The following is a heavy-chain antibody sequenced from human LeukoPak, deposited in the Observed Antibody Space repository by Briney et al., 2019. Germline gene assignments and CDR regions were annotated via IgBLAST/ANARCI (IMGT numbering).Heavy chain of an antibody. V-gene: IGHV3-23*01. J-gene: IGHJ2*01. D-gene: IGHD7-27*01. CDR3: AKDIDWGRFDV. CDR1: GFTFSSHG. CDR2: VSPSGDIT. Sequence: GGSLRLSCAASGFTFSSHGMGWVRQAPGMGLEWVSGVSPSGDITYYADSVKGRFAISRDNSRNTVYFQLNSLRADDTAVYYCAKDIDWGRFDVWGRGTLVTVSS.